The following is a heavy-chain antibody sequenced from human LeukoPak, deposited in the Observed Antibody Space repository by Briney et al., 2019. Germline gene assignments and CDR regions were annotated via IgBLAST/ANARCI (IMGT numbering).Heavy chain of an antibody. Sequence: SETLSLTCAVYGGSFSGYYWSWIRQPPGKGLEWIGEINHSGSTNYNPSLKSRVTISVDTSKNQFSLKLSSVTAADTAVYYCARLGIAVAGRVRINYYYYMDVWGKGTTVTISS. CDR1: GGSFSGYY. V-gene: IGHV4-34*01. CDR2: INHSGST. J-gene: IGHJ6*03. D-gene: IGHD6-19*01. CDR3: ARLGIAVAGRVRINYYYYMDV.